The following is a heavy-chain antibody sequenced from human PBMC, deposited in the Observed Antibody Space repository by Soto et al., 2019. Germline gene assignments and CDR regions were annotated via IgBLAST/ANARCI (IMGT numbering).Heavy chain of an antibody. CDR1: GGSCSYYS. J-gene: IGHJ5*02. V-gene: IGHV4-34*01. CDR2: INHSGSA. CDR3: ARGHSTSWVNWFDP. Sequence: ASETMSVTWDVEGGSCSYYSWTWIRQTTGKGLQWIGQINHSGSANYNPSLKSRVTMSVDTSRNQFSLKMNFVTAADTAVYYCARGHSTSWVNWFDPWGQGILVTVSS. D-gene: IGHD6-13*01.